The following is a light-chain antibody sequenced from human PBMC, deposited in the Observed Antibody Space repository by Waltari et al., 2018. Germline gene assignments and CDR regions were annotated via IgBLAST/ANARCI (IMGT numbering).Light chain of an antibody. CDR3: QQYNNCWT. J-gene: IGKJ1*01. CDR2: GAS. CDR1: QSVSSS. V-gene: IGKV3D-15*01. Sequence: EIVMTQSPATLSVSPGERATLSCRASQSVSSSLAWYQQKPGQAPRLLVYGASTRATGIPARCSGSWSGTEFTLTSSSLQAEYVAVYYCQQYNNCWTFGQGTKVEIK.